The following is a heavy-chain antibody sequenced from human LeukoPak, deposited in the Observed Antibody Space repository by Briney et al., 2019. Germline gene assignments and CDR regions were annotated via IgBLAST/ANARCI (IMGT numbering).Heavy chain of an antibody. CDR3: AKDLAYCGGDCSSPFDY. CDR2: ISSNGATT. D-gene: IGHD2-21*02. J-gene: IGHJ4*02. V-gene: IGHV3-64*04. CDR1: GFTFNRFY. Sequence: PGGSLRLSCSASGFTFNRFYLHWVRQAPGKGLEFVSHISSNGATTYYADSVKGRFTISRDNSKNTLYLQMNSLRAEDTAVYYCAKDLAYCGGDCSSPFDYWGQGTMVTVSS.